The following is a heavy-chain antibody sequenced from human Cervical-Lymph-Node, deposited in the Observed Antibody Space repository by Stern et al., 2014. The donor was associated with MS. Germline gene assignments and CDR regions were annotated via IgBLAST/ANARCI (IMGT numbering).Heavy chain of an antibody. Sequence: QVQLGQSGAEVKKPGASGKVSCKASGYTFTAYYMHWVRQAPGQGLEWMGWINPNSGGPNYAQKFQGWVTMTRDTSITTAYMELSRLRSDDTAVYYCARAGSSDSYGLDVWGQGTTVTVSS. V-gene: IGHV1-2*04. CDR2: INPNSGGP. CDR3: ARAGSSDSYGLDV. D-gene: IGHD6-6*01. CDR1: GYTFTAYY. J-gene: IGHJ6*02.